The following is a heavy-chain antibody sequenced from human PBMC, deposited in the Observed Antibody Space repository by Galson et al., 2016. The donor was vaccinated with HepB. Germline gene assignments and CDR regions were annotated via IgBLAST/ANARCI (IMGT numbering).Heavy chain of an antibody. CDR1: GFIFSSYA. Sequence: SLRLSCAASGFIFSSYAMHWVRQAPGKGLEWVAIISYDGSNKYYADSVKGRFTISRDNSKNTLFLQMNSLRAEDTARYYCAKGAPYYYDSSGYYGPGDFWGQGTQVTVSS. CDR2: ISYDGSNK. V-gene: IGHV3-30-3*01. J-gene: IGHJ4*02. CDR3: AKGAPYYYDSSGYYGPGDF. D-gene: IGHD3-22*01.